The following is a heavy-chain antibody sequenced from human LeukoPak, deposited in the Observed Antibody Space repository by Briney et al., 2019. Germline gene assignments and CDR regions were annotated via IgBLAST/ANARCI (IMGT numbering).Heavy chain of an antibody. CDR2: IKQDGREK. CDR1: GFTFSSYE. V-gene: IGHV3-7*01. CDR3: ARWVRYDFWSGYPDY. J-gene: IGHJ4*02. Sequence: GGSLRLSCAASGFTFSSYEMNWVRQAPGKGLEWVANIKQDGREKYYVDSVKGRFTISRDNAKNSLYLQMNSLRAEDTAVYYCARWVRYDFWSGYPDYWGQGTLVTVSS. D-gene: IGHD3-3*01.